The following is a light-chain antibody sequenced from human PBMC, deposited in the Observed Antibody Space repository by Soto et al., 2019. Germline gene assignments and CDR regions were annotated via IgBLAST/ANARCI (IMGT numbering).Light chain of an antibody. Sequence: QSVLTQPASVSGSPGQSITISCTGTSSDVGGYNYVSWYQHHPGKAPKLMINDVSNRPSGVSNRFSGSKSGNTASLTISGLQAEDEADYYCSSYTSSTTVVFGGGTQLTVL. V-gene: IGLV2-14*03. CDR2: DVS. CDR3: SSYTSSTTVV. J-gene: IGLJ2*01. CDR1: SSDVGGYNY.